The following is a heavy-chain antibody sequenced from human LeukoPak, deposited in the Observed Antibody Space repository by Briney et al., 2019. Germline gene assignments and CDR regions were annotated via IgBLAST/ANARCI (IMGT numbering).Heavy chain of an antibody. CDR1: GGSFSGYY. CDR3: ARLGIAVGYFDY. CDR2: INHSGST. V-gene: IGHV4-34*01. J-gene: IGHJ4*02. Sequence: PSETLSLTCAVYGGSFSGYYWSWIRQPPGKGLEWIGEINHSGSTNYNPSLKSRVTISVDTSKNQFSLKLSSVTAADTAVYYCARLGIAVGYFDYWGQGTLVTVSS. D-gene: IGHD6-19*01.